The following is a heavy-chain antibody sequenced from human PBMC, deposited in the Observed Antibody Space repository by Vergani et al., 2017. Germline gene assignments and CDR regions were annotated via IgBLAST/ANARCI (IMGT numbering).Heavy chain of an antibody. CDR1: GLTLSSYA. J-gene: IGHJ4*02. V-gene: IGHV3-23*01. CDR2: ISDRDTST. CDR3: TSREYYFDY. Sequence: EVQLLESGGGLVQPGGSLRLSCTVSGLTLSSYAMSWVRQAPGKGLEWVSSISDRDTSTYYADSVKGRFTISRDNSKNTLDLQMNRLRAEDTALYYCTSREYYFDYWGQGTLVTVSS.